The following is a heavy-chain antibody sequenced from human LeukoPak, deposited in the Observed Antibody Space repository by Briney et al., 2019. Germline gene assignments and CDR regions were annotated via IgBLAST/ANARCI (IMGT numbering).Heavy chain of an antibody. CDR1: GGSVSSGYYY. J-gene: IGHJ4*02. CDR3: ARFYYGSGSYFSNFDY. V-gene: IGHV4-39*01. Sequence: SDTLSLTCSVSGGSVSSGYYYWGWIRQPPGKALERIGSLYYDGRTYYNRSLQSRVTISVDTSNNQFSLRLNSVTAADTAIYYCARFYYGSGSYFSNFDYWGQGALVTVSS. CDR2: LYYDGRT. D-gene: IGHD3-10*01.